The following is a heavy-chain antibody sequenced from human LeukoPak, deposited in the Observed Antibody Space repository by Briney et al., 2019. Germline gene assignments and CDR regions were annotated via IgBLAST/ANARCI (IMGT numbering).Heavy chain of an antibody. V-gene: IGHV3-21*01. CDR2: ISSSSSYI. Sequence: GGSLRLSCAASGFTFSSYSMNWVRQAPGKGLEWVSSISSSSSYIYYADSVKGRFTISRDNAKNSLYLQTNSLRAEDTAVYYCARDPLRAPFDYWGQGTLVTVSS. CDR1: GFTFSSYS. CDR3: ARDPLRAPFDY. J-gene: IGHJ4*02.